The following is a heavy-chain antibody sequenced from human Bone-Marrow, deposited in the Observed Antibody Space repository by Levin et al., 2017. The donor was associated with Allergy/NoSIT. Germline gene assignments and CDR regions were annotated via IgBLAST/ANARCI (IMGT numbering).Heavy chain of an antibody. V-gene: IGHV3-9*01. D-gene: IGHD2-2*01. CDR3: AKDPCSSATCYGSYYYFDGMDA. Sequence: GGSLRLSCVASGFAFDDVAMHWVRQAPGKGLEWVSEITWNSGSKAYADSVKGRFTISRDNVKDRLFLQLDSLRTDDTAVYFCAKDPCSSATCYGSYYYFDGMDAWGRGTTVTVPS. CDR1: GFAFDDVA. J-gene: IGHJ6*02. CDR2: ITWNSGSK.